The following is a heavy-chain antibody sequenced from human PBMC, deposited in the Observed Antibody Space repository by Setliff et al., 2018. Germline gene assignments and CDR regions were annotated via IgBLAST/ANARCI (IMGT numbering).Heavy chain of an antibody. V-gene: IGHV4-59*02. Sequence: SETLSLTCTVSGGSVSPYFWSWIRQPPGKGLQWIGYIYHNGNANFNPSLKSRVNMSIDTSKNQFALNLKSVTAADTAVYYCRFWSSYYKNDYWAQGTLVTVSS. D-gene: IGHD3-3*01. CDR1: GGSVSPYF. CDR2: IYHNGNA. J-gene: IGHJ4*02. CDR3: RFWSSYYKNDY.